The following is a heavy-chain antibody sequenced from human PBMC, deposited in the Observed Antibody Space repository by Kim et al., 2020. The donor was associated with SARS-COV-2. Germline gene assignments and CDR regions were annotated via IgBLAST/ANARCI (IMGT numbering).Heavy chain of an antibody. V-gene: IGHV1-69*01. CDR3: ARGAAAGSPNWFDP. J-gene: IGHJ5*02. Sequence: AQKFQGRVTITADESTSTAYMELSSLRSEDTAVYYCARGAAAGSPNWFDPWGQGTLVTVSS. D-gene: IGHD6-13*01.